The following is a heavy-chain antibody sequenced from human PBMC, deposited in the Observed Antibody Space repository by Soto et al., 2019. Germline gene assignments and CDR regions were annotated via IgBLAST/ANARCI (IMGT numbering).Heavy chain of an antibody. D-gene: IGHD6-13*01. V-gene: IGHV1-2*02. CDR1: GYTFTGYY. Sequence: QVQVVQSGAEVKRPGASVKVSCKASGYTFTGYYMHWVRQAPGQGLEWMGWINTNTGGSNCAQKLQGRVTLTRDTSISTVYMEMRRLKSDDTAVYYCARDLRNPGIAAAGGPAYWRQGTLVTVSS. CDR3: ARDLRNPGIAAAGGPAY. J-gene: IGHJ4*02. CDR2: INTNTGGS.